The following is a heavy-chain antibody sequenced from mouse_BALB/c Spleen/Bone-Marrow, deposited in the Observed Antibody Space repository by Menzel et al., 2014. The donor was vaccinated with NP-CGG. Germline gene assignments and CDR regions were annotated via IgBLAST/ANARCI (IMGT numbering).Heavy chain of an antibody. J-gene: IGHJ4*01. CDR1: GFSLTGYG. V-gene: IGHV2-6-7*01. Sequence: VHLVESGPGLVAPSQSLSIPCTVSGFSLTGYGVNWVRQPPGKGLEWLGMIWGDGSTDYNSALKSRLSISKDSSKSQVFLKMNSLQTDDTARYYCAREPHYYAMDYWGQGTSVTVSS. CDR3: AREPHYYAMDY. CDR2: IWGDGST.